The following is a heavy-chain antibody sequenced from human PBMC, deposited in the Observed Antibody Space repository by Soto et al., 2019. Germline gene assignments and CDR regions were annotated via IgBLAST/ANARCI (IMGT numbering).Heavy chain of an antibody. CDR1: GYTFTTYW. CDR3: ARSGSGIYERSKYYFYGMDV. J-gene: IGHJ6*02. CDR2: IYPGDSDT. D-gene: IGHD3-10*01. Sequence: PGESLKISCQGSGYTFTTYWIAWVRQMRGKGLEWMGIIYPGDSDTRYSPSFQGQVTVSVDKSISTAYLQWSSLKASDTAMYYCARSGSGIYERSKYYFYGMDVWGQGTTVTVSS. V-gene: IGHV5-51*01.